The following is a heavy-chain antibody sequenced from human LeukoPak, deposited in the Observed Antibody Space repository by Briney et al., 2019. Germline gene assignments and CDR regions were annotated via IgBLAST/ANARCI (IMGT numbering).Heavy chain of an antibody. Sequence: ASVKVSCKASGYTFTGYYIHWVRQAPGQGLEWMGWINPISGGTNYAEKFQGRVATTRDTSINTAYMEVTRLTSDDTAVYYCAREDGSFDYWGQGTLVIVSS. D-gene: IGHD5-24*01. CDR1: GYTFTGYY. CDR3: AREDGSFDY. CDR2: INPISGGT. V-gene: IGHV1-2*02. J-gene: IGHJ4*02.